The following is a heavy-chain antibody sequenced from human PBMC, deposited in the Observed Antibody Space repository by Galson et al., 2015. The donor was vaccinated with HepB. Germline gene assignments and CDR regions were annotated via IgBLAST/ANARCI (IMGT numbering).Heavy chain of an antibody. CDR2: IIPNFGTA. CDR3: ASPRGSDWDYFDY. CDR1: GNTFSGFS. J-gene: IGHJ4*02. Sequence: SVKVSCKASGNTFSGFSIAWVRQAPGQGLEWMGGIIPNFGTANYAQKFKGRSAITVDESARTAYLELRSLTSEDTATYYCASPRGSDWDYFDYWGQGTLVTVSS. V-gene: IGHV1-69*13. D-gene: IGHD6-19*01.